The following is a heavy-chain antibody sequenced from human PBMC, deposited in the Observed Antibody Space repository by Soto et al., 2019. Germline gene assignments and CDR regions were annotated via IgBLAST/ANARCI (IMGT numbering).Heavy chain of an antibody. V-gene: IGHV3-23*01. CDR3: AKVGSITGTPYYYYMDV. CDR2: ISGSGGST. D-gene: IGHD1-7*01. Sequence: GGSLRLSCAASGFTFSSYAMSWVRQAPGKGLEWVSAISGSGGSTYYADSVKGRFTISRDNSKNTLYLQMNSLRAEDTAVYYCAKVGSITGTPYYYYMDVWGKGTTVTVSS. CDR1: GFTFSSYA. J-gene: IGHJ6*03.